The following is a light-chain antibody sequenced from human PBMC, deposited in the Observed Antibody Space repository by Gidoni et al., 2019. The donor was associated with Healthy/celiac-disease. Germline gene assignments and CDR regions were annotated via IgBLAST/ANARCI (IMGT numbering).Light chain of an antibody. CDR2: DAS. Sequence: DIQMTQSPSSLSASVGDRVTITCQASQDISNYLNWYQQKPGKAPKLLIYDASNLETGVPSRFSGSGSGTDFTFTISSLQPEDIATYYCQQYDNLPYTFAQGPSWRSN. V-gene: IGKV1-33*01. CDR1: QDISNY. J-gene: IGKJ2*01. CDR3: QQYDNLPYT.